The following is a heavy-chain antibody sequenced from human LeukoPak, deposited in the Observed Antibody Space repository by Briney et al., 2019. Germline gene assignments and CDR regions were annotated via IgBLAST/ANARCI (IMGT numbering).Heavy chain of an antibody. V-gene: IGHV3-74*01. CDR3: ATKQWLAPPPDS. D-gene: IGHD6-19*01. CDR2: INTDGTVT. Sequence: PEGSLRLSCAASGFTFSKYWMLWVRQAPGKGLESVSRINTDGTVTTYAGSVKGRFTVSRDNADNTMFLQMNSVRDEDTAVYYCATKQWLAPPPDSWGQGTPVTVSS. J-gene: IGHJ4*02. CDR1: GFTFSKYW.